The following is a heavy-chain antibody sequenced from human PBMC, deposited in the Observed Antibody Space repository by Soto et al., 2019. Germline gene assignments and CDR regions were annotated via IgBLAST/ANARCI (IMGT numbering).Heavy chain of an antibody. J-gene: IGHJ1*01. V-gene: IGHV5-51*01. Sequence: PGESLKISCKGSGYSFTSYWIGWVRQMPGKGLEWMGIIYPGDSDTRYSPSFQGQVTISADKSISTAYLQWSSLKASDTAMYYCARQYYDSRDAPPAEYFQHWGQGTLVTVSS. CDR3: ARQYYDSRDAPPAEYFQH. D-gene: IGHD3-22*01. CDR1: GYSFTSYW. CDR2: IYPGDSDT.